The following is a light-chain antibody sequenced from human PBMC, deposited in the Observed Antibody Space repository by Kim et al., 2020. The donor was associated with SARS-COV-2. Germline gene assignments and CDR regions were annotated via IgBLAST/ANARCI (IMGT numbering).Light chain of an antibody. J-gene: IGLJ2*01. CDR3: GTWDSRLRVGV. Sequence: QSVLTQPPSVSAAPGQRVTISCSGSTSNIGNNYVSWYLQFPGTVPKLLIFDDNKRPSGIPDRFSGSKSGTSATLGITGLETGDEADYYCGTWDSRLRVGVFGGGTQLTVL. V-gene: IGLV1-51*01. CDR2: DDN. CDR1: TSNIGNNY.